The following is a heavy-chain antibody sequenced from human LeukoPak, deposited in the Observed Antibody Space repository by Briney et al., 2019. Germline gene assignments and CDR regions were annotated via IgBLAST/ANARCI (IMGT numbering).Heavy chain of an antibody. CDR3: ARDMFTAMVTWGGFDP. CDR1: GFTFSDYY. D-gene: IGHD5-18*01. CDR2: ISSSGSTI. Sequence: PGGSLRLSCAASGFTFSDYYMSWIRQAPGKGLELVSYISSSGSTIYYADSVKGRFTISRDNAKNSLYLQMNSLRAEDTAVYYCARDMFTAMVTWGGFDPWGQGTLVTVSS. V-gene: IGHV3-11*01. J-gene: IGHJ5*02.